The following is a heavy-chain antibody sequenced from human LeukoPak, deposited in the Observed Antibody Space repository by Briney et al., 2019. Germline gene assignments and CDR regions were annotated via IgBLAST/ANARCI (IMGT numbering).Heavy chain of an antibody. V-gene: IGHV1-69*04. CDR2: IIPILGVI. Sequence: ASVKVSCKASGGTLSRNAITWVRQAPGQGLEWMGRIIPILGVIDYAQKFQGRVTITADKSTSTAYMELSRLRSEDTAVYYCARDGVGHEYGFDYWGQGTLVTVSS. J-gene: IGHJ4*02. CDR3: ARDGVGHEYGFDY. CDR1: GGTLSRNA. D-gene: IGHD3-3*01.